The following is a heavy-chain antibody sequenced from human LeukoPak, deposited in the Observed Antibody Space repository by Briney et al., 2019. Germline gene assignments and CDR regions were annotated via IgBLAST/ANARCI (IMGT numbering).Heavy chain of an antibody. J-gene: IGHJ4*02. CDR1: GGSFSGYY. CDR2: IYYSGST. D-gene: IGHD3-3*01. CDR3: ARLSVRFLEWLEYYSDY. V-gene: IGHV4-34*01. Sequence: SETLSLTCAVYGGSFSGYYWSWIRQPPGKGLEWIGSIYYSGSTYYNPSLKSRVTISVDTSKNQFSLKLSSVTAADTAVYYCARLSVRFLEWLEYYSDYWGQGTLVTVSS.